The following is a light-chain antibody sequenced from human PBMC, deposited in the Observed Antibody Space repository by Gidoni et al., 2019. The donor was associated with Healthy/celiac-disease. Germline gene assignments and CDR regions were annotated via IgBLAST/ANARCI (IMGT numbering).Light chain of an antibody. Sequence: DIVMTQSPASLAVSLGERATIKCKSSQSVLYSSNNKNYLSWYQQKPGQPPKLLIYWASTRESGVPDRFSGSGSGTDFTLTISSLQAEDVAVYYCQQYYSTPRTFGQGTKVEIK. CDR1: QSVLYSSNNKNY. V-gene: IGKV4-1*01. J-gene: IGKJ1*01. CDR2: WAS. CDR3: QQYYSTPRT.